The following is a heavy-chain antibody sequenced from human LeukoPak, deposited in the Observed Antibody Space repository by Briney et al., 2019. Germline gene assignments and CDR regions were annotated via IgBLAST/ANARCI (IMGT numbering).Heavy chain of an antibody. V-gene: IGHV3-30*01. Sequence: PGGSLRLSCAASGFTFSSYAMHWVRQAPGKGLEWVAVISYDGSNKYYADPVKGRFTISRDNSKNTLYLQMNSLRAEDTAVYYCARVFRVAARPYYFDYWGQGTLVTVSS. CDR2: ISYDGSNK. D-gene: IGHD6-6*01. CDR1: GFTFSSYA. J-gene: IGHJ4*02. CDR3: ARVFRVAARPYYFDY.